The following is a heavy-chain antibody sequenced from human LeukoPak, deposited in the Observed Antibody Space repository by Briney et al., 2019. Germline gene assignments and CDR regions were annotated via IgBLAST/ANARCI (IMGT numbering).Heavy chain of an antibody. J-gene: IGHJ4*02. CDR3: ARYCGGDCYSMGPDY. CDR2: IYYSGST. D-gene: IGHD2-21*02. V-gene: IGHV4-31*03. Sequence: SETLSLTCTVSGGSISSGGYYWSWIRQHPGKGLEWIGYIYYSGSTYYNPSLKSRVTISVDTSKNQFSLKLSSVTAADTAVYYCARYCGGDCYSMGPDYWGQGTLVTVFS. CDR1: GGSISSGGYY.